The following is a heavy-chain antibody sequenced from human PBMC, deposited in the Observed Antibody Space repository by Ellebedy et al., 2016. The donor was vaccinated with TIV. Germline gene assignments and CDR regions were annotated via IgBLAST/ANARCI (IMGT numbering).Heavy chain of an antibody. J-gene: IGHJ6*03. Sequence: SGPTLVKPTETLTLTCTVSGFSLSHARMGVSWIRQPPGKALEWLAHIFSMDEKSYSTSLKSRLTISKDTSKRQVVLTMTNMDPVDTATYYCAREFQLLSYYYMDVWGKGTTVTVSS. CDR1: GFSLSHARMG. V-gene: IGHV2-26*01. CDR3: AREFQLLSYYYMDV. D-gene: IGHD2-2*01. CDR2: IFSMDEK.